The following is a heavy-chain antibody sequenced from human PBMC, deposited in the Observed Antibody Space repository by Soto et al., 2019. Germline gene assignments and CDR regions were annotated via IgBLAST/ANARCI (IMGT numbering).Heavy chain of an antibody. CDR2: IYYSGST. Sequence: SETLSLTCTVSGGSISSYYWSWIRQPPGKGLEWIGYIYYSGSTNYNPSLKSRVTISVDTSKNQFSLKLSSVTAADTAVYYCARDFRGIMFTFGGWSAFDIWGQGTMVTVSS. D-gene: IGHD3-16*01. CDR3: ARDFRGIMFTFGGWSAFDI. J-gene: IGHJ3*02. V-gene: IGHV4-59*01. CDR1: GGSISSYY.